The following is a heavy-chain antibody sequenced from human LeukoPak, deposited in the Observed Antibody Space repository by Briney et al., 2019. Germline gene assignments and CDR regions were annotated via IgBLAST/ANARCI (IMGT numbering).Heavy chain of an antibody. CDR3: ARNKSTVTTSRHDAFDI. D-gene: IGHD4-17*01. CDR2: IYQSVST. CDR1: GYSISSDYY. V-gene: IGHV4-38-2*01. Sequence: SEALSLTCAVSGYSISSDYYWGWIRQPSGKGLEWIGSIYQSVSTYYNPSLKSRVTISVDTSKNQFSLKLSSVTAADTAVYYCARNKSTVTTSRHDAFDIWGQGTMVTVSS. J-gene: IGHJ3*02.